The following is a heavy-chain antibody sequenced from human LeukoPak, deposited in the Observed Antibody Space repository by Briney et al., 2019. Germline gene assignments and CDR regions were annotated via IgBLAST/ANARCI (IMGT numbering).Heavy chain of an antibody. Sequence: PSETLSLTCSVSGGSISTYYWSWIRQPAGKGLEWLAQIHTSGSTNFNPSLKSRVSISMDTPNNQFSLMISSVTAADTAIYYCAGRGLSTGWTFDYWGHGTLVTVSS. D-gene: IGHD6-19*01. V-gene: IGHV4-4*07. CDR2: IHTSGST. CDR1: GGSISTYY. CDR3: AGRGLSTGWTFDY. J-gene: IGHJ4*01.